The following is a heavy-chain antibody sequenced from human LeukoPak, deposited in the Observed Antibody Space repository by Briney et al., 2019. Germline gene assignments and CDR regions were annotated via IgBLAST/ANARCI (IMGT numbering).Heavy chain of an antibody. Sequence: PGGSLRLSCAASGFTFTKFWMHWVRQAPGKGLEWVSGISWNSGSIGYADSVKGRFTISRDNAKNSLYLQMNSLRAEDTALYYCAKDMGHGGPTVTLVEVVFYGMDVWGQGTTVTVSS. CDR3: AKDMGHGGPTVTLVEVVFYGMDV. J-gene: IGHJ6*02. CDR1: GFTFTKFW. D-gene: IGHD4-17*01. CDR2: ISWNSGSI. V-gene: IGHV3-9*01.